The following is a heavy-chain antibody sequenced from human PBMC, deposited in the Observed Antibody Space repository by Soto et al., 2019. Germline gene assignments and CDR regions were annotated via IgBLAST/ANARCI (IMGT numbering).Heavy chain of an antibody. V-gene: IGHV3-48*03. Sequence: PGGSLRLSCAASKFTFTTYAMNWVRQAPGKGLEWVAYIGSSGSDSTIYYADSVKGRFTISRDNAKNSLCLQMNSLRAEDTGVYYCASGGRRMGEFDTWGQGTQVTISS. CDR2: IGSSGSDSTI. CDR3: ASGGRRMGEFDT. J-gene: IGHJ5*02. D-gene: IGHD3-16*01. CDR1: KFTFTTYA.